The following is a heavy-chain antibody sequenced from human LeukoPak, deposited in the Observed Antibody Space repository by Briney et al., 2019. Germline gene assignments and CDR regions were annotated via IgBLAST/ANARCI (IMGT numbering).Heavy chain of an antibody. J-gene: IGHJ4*02. CDR2: ISSSGSTI. Sequence: PGGSLRLSYAASGFTVSSNYMSWVRQAPGKGLEWVSYISSSGSTIYYADSVKGRFTISRDNAKNSLYLQMNSLRAEDTAVYYCAREAAAGINWGQGTLVTVSS. V-gene: IGHV3-11*01. D-gene: IGHD6-13*01. CDR1: GFTVSSNY. CDR3: AREAAAGIN.